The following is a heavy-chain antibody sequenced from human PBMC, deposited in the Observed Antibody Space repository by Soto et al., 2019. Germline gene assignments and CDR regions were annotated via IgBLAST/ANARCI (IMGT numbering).Heavy chain of an antibody. CDR2: ISSSSSTI. CDR1: GFTFSSYS. D-gene: IGHD2-15*01. V-gene: IGHV3-48*01. CDR3: AGGKAGLGYCSGGSCYPSPPDAFDI. J-gene: IGHJ3*02. Sequence: EVQLVESGGGLVQPGGSLRLSCAASGFTFSSYSMNWVRQAPGKGLEWVSYISSSSSTIYYADSVKGRFTISRDNAKNSLYLQMNRLRAEDTAVYYCAGGKAGLGYCSGGSCYPSPPDAFDIWGQGTMVTVSS.